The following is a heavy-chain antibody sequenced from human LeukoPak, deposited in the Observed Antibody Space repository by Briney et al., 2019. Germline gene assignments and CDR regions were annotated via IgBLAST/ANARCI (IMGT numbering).Heavy chain of an antibody. CDR2: IYSGGGT. CDR1: GLSVSSTY. J-gene: IGHJ4*02. Sequence: GGSLRLSCAASGLSVSSTYMTWVRQAPGRGLEWVSVIYSGGGTNYADSLKGRFSISRDNSKNTLYLQMKSLRAEDTAVYYCAGEGKYWGQGTLVTVSS. V-gene: IGHV3-53*01. CDR3: AGEGKY. D-gene: IGHD4-17*01.